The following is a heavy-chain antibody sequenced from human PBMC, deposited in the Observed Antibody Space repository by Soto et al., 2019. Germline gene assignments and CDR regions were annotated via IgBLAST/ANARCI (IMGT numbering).Heavy chain of an antibody. V-gene: IGHV3-33*01. Sequence: ESGGGVVQPGRSLRLSCAASGFTFSSYGMHWVRQAPGKGLEWVAVIWYDGSNKYYADSVKGRFTISRDNSKNTLYLQMNSLRAEDTAVYYCAREGGIAAADAFDIWGQGTMVTVSS. CDR2: IWYDGSNK. D-gene: IGHD6-13*01. CDR1: GFTFSSYG. CDR3: AREGGIAAADAFDI. J-gene: IGHJ3*02.